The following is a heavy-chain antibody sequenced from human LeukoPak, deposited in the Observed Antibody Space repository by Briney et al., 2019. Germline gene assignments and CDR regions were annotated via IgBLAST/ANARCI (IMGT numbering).Heavy chain of an antibody. CDR1: GFTFSDYY. CDR3: AKDGEGVY. CDR2: IRYDGSNK. J-gene: IGHJ4*02. D-gene: IGHD3-10*01. Sequence: PGGSLRLSCAASGFTFSDYYMSWIRQAPGKGLEWVAFIRYDGSNKYYADSVKGRFTISRDNSKNTLYLQMNSLRAEDTAVYYCAKDGEGVYWGQGTLVTVSS. V-gene: IGHV3-30*02.